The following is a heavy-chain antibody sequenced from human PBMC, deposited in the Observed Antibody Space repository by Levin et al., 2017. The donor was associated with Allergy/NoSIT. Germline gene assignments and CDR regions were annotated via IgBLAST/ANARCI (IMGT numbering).Heavy chain of an antibody. CDR1: GFSLSTSGMS. V-gene: IGHV2-70*01. Sequence: QTLSLTCTFSGFSLSTSGMSLSWIRQPPGKALEWLALIDWDDDKFYSTSLKTRLTIPKNTSKNHVVLTMTNMDPVDTDRDYGARKQCRRTSCHNGFDYGGQGTLVTVSS. CDR2: IDWDDDK. CDR3: ARKQCRRTSCHNGFDY. J-gene: IGHJ4*02. D-gene: IGHD2-2*01.